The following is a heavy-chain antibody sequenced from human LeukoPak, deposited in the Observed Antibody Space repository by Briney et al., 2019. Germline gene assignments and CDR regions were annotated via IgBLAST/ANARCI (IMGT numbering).Heavy chain of an antibody. D-gene: IGHD2-15*01. J-gene: IGHJ5*02. Sequence: GGSLRLSCAASGFTFSSYWMHWVRQAPGKGPVWVSRINNDGSGTTYADSVKGRFTISRDDAKNTLYLQMNSLRAEDTAVYYCVRGGESTWSWGQGTLVTISS. V-gene: IGHV3-74*01. CDR1: GFTFSSYW. CDR3: VRGGESTWS. CDR2: INNDGSGT.